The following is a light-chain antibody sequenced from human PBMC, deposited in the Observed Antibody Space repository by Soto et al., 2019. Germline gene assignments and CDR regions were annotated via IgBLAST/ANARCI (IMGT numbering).Light chain of an antibody. V-gene: IGKV1-5*01. CDR1: QSISTH. Sequence: DVQMTQSPSTLSASVGDRVTITCRASQSISTHLAWYQLRPGKAPRLLIYYASTLDRGVPSRFSGSGSGTEFTLTIISLQPDDFATYYCQQYESFSPAFGQGTKVGI. CDR3: QQYESFSPA. CDR2: YAS. J-gene: IGKJ1*01.